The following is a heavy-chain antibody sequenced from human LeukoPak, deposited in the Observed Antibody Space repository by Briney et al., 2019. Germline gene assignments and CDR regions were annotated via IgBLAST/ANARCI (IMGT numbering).Heavy chain of an antibody. Sequence: GGSLRLSCAASEFTFSSYTMNWVRQGPGKGLEWVSVISGSGGATYYADSVKGRFTISRDNAKNSLYLQMNSLRAEDTAVYYCARVLRYFDWSPGDYWGQGTLVTVSS. D-gene: IGHD3-9*01. CDR2: ISGSGGAT. CDR1: EFTFSSYT. J-gene: IGHJ4*02. CDR3: ARVLRYFDWSPGDY. V-gene: IGHV3-21*01.